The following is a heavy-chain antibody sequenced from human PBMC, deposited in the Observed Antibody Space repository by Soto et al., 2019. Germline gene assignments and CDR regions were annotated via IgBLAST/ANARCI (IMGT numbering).Heavy chain of an antibody. CDR3: AKMEYGLYYSDY. Sequence: GASVKVSCKASGYTFTGYYMHWVRQAPGQGLEWMGWINPNSGGTNYAESVKGRFTVSRDNARNSVYLQMSSLRAEDTAFYYCAKMEYGLYYSDYWGLGTLVTVSS. J-gene: IGHJ4*02. V-gene: IGHV1-2*02. CDR1: GYTFTGYY. CDR2: INPNSGGT. D-gene: IGHD2-8*01.